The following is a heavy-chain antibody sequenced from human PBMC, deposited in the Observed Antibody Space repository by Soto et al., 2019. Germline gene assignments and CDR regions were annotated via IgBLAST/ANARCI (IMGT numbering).Heavy chain of an antibody. Sequence: SETLSLTCTVSGGSISSSSYYGGWIRQPPGKGLEWIGSIYYSGSTYYNPSLKSRVTISVDTSKIQFSLKLSSVTAADTAVYYCARQNYYYGMDVWGQGTTVTVSS. CDR1: GGSISSSSYY. J-gene: IGHJ6*02. CDR3: ARQNYYYGMDV. V-gene: IGHV4-39*01. CDR2: IYYSGST.